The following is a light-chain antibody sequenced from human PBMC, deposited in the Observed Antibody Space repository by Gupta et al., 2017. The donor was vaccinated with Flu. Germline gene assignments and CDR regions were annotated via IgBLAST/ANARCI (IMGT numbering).Light chain of an antibody. CDR1: NIGSKN. Sequence: SYELTQPLSVSVALGQTARITCGGNNIGSKNVHWYQQKPGQAPVLVIYRDNNRPSGIPERFSGSNSGNTATXTXSRAQAGDEADYYCQVWDSSTVVFGGGTKLTXI. V-gene: IGLV3-9*01. CDR2: RDN. CDR3: QVWDSSTVV. J-gene: IGLJ2*01.